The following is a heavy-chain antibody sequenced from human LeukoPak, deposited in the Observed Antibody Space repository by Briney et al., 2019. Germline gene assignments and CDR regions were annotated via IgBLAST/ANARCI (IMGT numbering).Heavy chain of an antibody. CDR3: ARESPYSSGSFDY. D-gene: IGHD6-19*01. Sequence: GGSLRLSCAASGFTFSSYCMNWVRQAPGKGLEWVSSISSSSSYIYYADSVKGRFTISRDNAKNSLYLQMNSQRAADTAVYYCARESPYSSGSFDYWGQGTLVTVSS. CDR1: GFTFSSYC. CDR2: ISSSSSYI. J-gene: IGHJ4*02. V-gene: IGHV3-21*01.